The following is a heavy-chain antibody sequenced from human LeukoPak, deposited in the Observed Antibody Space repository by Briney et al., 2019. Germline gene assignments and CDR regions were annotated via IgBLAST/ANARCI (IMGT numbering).Heavy chain of an antibody. V-gene: IGHV4-30-2*01. CDR3: ARQTYDFWSGYCYYMDV. D-gene: IGHD3-3*01. J-gene: IGHJ6*03. CDR1: GGSISSGGYY. CDR2: IYHSGST. Sequence: NPSEALSLTCTVSGGSISSGGYYWSWIRQPPGKGLEWIGYIYHSGSTYYNPSLKSRVTISVDRSKNQFSPKLSSVTAADTAVYYCARQTYDFWSGYCYYMDVWGKGTTVTVSS.